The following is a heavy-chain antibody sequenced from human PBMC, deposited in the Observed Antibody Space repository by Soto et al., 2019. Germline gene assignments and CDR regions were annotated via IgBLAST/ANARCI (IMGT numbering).Heavy chain of an antibody. Sequence: SETLSLTCTVSGASIRSTDYYWSWIRQAPGKGLEWIGYVYYTGSTYYNPSLMSRLTISVDASKNQFSLKLTSVTAAETAVYYCVRTARQGAVAPHWFDRWGQGTLVTVSS. CDR1: GASIRSTDYY. CDR2: VYYTGST. CDR3: VRTARQGAVAPHWFDR. J-gene: IGHJ5*02. V-gene: IGHV4-30-4*01. D-gene: IGHD2-21*02.